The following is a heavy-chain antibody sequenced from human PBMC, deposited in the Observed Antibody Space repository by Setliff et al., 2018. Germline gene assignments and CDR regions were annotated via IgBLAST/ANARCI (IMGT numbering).Heavy chain of an antibody. D-gene: IGHD6-13*01. CDR1: GYSFNSYY. CDR3: ARGGKAADARKGLFEN. V-gene: IGHV1-46*02. Sequence: ASVKVSCKASGYSFNSYYMHWVRQAPGQGLEWMGIINPGGGSASVVDNFQDRVTMTRDTSTSTVYLDLSSLRSEDTAVYYCARGGKAADARKGLFENWGQGTLVTVSS. CDR2: INPGGGSA. J-gene: IGHJ4*02.